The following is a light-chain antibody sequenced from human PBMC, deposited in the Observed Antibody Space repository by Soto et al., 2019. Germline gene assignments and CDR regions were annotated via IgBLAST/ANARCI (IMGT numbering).Light chain of an antibody. Sequence: IPLTQSPSTLSASVGDRVTITCRASQSISSWLAWYQQKPGKAPKLLIYKASSLESGVPSRFSGSGSGTEFTLTISSLQPDDFATYYCQQYNSYRTFGQGTKV. J-gene: IGKJ1*01. CDR2: KAS. CDR3: QQYNSYRT. V-gene: IGKV1-5*03. CDR1: QSISSW.